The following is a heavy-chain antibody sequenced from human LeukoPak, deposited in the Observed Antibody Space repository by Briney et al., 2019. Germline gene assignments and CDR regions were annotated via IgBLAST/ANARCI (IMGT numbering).Heavy chain of an antibody. CDR2: ISSSSSYI. D-gene: IGHD1-26*01. Sequence: GGSLRLSCAASGFTFSSYSMNWVRQAPGKGLEWVSSISSSSSYIYYADSVKGRFTISRDNSKNSLYLQMNSLRAEDTAVYYCARVPVVISGSWTPDAFDIWGQGTMVTVSS. CDR1: GFTFSSYS. J-gene: IGHJ3*02. V-gene: IGHV3-21*01. CDR3: ARVPVVISGSWTPDAFDI.